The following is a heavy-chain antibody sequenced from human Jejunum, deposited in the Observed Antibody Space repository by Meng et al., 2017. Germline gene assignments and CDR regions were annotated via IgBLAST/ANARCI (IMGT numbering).Heavy chain of an antibody. J-gene: IGHJ4*02. Sequence: EVQLLVSGGGLVQPGGSLRLSCAASGFTFSSYAMTWVSQAPGKGLEWVSGITNSGDSTYFADSVKGRFTISRDNSKNTLYLQMNSLRVEDTAIYYCGRVASGDPDYWGQGTLVTVSS. D-gene: IGHD6-13*01. CDR2: ITNSGDST. V-gene: IGHV3-23*01. CDR1: GFTFSSYA. CDR3: GRVASGDPDY.